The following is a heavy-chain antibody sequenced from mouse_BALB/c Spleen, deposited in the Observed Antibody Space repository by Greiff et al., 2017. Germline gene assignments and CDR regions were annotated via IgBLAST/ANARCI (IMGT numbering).Heavy chain of an antibody. CDR3: ASFMDY. J-gene: IGHJ4*01. CDR2: ISYDGSN. V-gene: IGHV3-6*02. CDR1: GYSITSGYY. Sequence: EVKLVESGPGLVKPSQSLSLTCSVTGYSITSGYYWNWIRQFPGNKLEWMGYISYDGSNNYNPSLKNRISITRDTSKNQFFLKLNSVTTEDTATYYCASFMDYWGQGTSVTVSA.